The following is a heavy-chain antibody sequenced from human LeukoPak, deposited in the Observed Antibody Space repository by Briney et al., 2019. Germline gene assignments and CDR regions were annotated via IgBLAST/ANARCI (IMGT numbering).Heavy chain of an antibody. D-gene: IGHD1-14*01. CDR1: GFTASSNF. Sequence: PGGSLRLSCVASGFTASSNFMSWGRQAPGKGLEWVSVIYSGGSTYYADSVKGRFTISRDNSKNTLYLQMNSLRAEDTAVYYCACGHSRTSGDAFDIWGQGTMVTVSS. V-gene: IGHV3-53*01. J-gene: IGHJ3*02. CDR2: IYSGGST. CDR3: ACGHSRTSGDAFDI.